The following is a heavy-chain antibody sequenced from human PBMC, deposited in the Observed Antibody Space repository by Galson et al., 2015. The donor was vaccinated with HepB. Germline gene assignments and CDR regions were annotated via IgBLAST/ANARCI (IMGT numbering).Heavy chain of an antibody. CDR3: ARKLTYAEMATTFDY. D-gene: IGHD5-24*01. CDR1: GGTFSSYA. Sequence: SVKVSCKASGGTFSSYAISWVRQAPGQGLEWMGGIIPIFGTANYAQKFQGRVTITADESTSTAYMELSSLRSEDTAVYYCARKLTYAEMATTFDYWGQGTLVTVSS. J-gene: IGHJ4*02. CDR2: IIPIFGTA. V-gene: IGHV1-69*13.